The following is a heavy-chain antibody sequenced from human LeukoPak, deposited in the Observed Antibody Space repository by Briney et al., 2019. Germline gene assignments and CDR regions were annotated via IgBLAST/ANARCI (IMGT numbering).Heavy chain of an antibody. CDR1: GFTFSSYW. CDR2: ISGSGGST. Sequence: GGSLRLSCAASGFTFSSYWMHWVRQAPGKGLEWVSAISGSGGSTYYADSVKGRFTISRDNSKNTLYLQMNSLRAEDTAVYYCAKAPPTMVRGVIVLWGYYYMDVWGKGTTVTVSS. CDR3: AKAPPTMVRGVIVLWGYYYMDV. J-gene: IGHJ6*03. D-gene: IGHD3-10*01. V-gene: IGHV3-23*01.